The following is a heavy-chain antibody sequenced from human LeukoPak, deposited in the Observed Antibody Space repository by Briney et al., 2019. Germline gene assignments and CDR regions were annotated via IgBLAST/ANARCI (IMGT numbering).Heavy chain of an antibody. CDR2: ISWNSGSI. CDR3: AKDRAAMVTSAFDY. Sequence: PGRSLRLSCAASGFTFDDYAMHWVRQAPGKGLEWVSGISWNSGSIGYADSVKGRFTISRDSAKNSLYLQMNSLRAEDMALYYCAKDRAAMVTSAFDYWGQGTLVTVSS. D-gene: IGHD5-18*01. CDR1: GFTFDDYA. V-gene: IGHV3-9*03. J-gene: IGHJ4*02.